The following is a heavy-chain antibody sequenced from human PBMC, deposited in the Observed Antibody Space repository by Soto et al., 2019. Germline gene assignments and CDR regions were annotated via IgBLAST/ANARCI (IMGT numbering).Heavy chain of an antibody. J-gene: IGHJ6*03. CDR1: GFTFSSYS. CDR2: ISSSSSYI. CDR3: ARDIFFAVFDYYYMDV. D-gene: IGHD3-3*01. Sequence: EVHLVESGGGLVKPGGSLRLSCAASGFTFSSYSMNWFRQAPGKGLEWVPSISSSSSYIYYAASVQGRFTISRANAKNSLYLQMTTLRTEDTAVYYCARDIFFAVFDYYYMDVWGKGTTVTVSS. V-gene: IGHV3-21*01.